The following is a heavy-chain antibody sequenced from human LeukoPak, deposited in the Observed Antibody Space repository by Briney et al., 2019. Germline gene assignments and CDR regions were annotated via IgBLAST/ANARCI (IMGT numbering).Heavy chain of an antibody. CDR2: INPNSGDT. CDR1: GYTFTGYY. CDR3: ARAIQRGYSYGYFYYYYMDV. D-gene: IGHD5-18*01. Sequence: GASVKVSCKASGYTFTGYYMHWVRQAPGQGLEWMGWINPNSGDTNYAQKFQGRVTMTRDTSISTAYMELSRLRSDDTAVYYCARAIQRGYSYGYFYYYYMDVWGKGTTVTVSS. J-gene: IGHJ6*03. V-gene: IGHV1-2*02.